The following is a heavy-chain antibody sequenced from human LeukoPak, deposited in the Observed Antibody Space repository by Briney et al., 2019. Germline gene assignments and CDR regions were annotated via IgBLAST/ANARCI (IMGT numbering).Heavy chain of an antibody. CDR2: IKQDGSEK. CDR3: ARDQAWFGDGAYYYYYGMDV. J-gene: IGHJ6*04. D-gene: IGHD3-10*01. Sequence: GGSLRLSCAASGFTFSSYWMSWVRQAPGKGLEWVANIKQDGSEKYYVDSVKGRFTISRANAKNSLYLQMNSLRAEDTAVYYCARDQAWFGDGAYYYYYGMDVWGKGTTVTVSS. CDR1: GFTFSSYW. V-gene: IGHV3-7*03.